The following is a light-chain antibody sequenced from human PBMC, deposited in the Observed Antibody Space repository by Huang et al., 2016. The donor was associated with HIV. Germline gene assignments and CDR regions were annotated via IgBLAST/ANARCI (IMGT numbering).Light chain of an antibody. Sequence: EVVMTQSPVTRSVSPGERATLSCRASRILSSTLAWYQQKLGQAPRLLIYGPSTRATGIPARFSGTVSGTEFTLTISSLQSEDFAVYYCQQYNNWPPAFGQGTKVEIK. J-gene: IGKJ1*01. CDR3: QQYNNWPPA. V-gene: IGKV3-15*01. CDR1: RILSST. CDR2: GPS.